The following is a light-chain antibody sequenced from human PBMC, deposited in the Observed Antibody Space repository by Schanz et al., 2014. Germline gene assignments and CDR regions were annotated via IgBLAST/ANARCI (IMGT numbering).Light chain of an antibody. CDR2: DVS. CDR3: AAWDDSLNGWV. J-gene: IGLJ3*02. Sequence: QSVLTQPRSMSGSPGQSVTISCTGTSGDVGEYNYVSWFQQYPGKAPKLMIYDVSTRPLGVPDRFSGSKSGITASLTISGLQAEDEADYYCAAWDDSLNGWVFGGGTKLTVL. CDR1: SGDVGEYNY. V-gene: IGLV2-11*01.